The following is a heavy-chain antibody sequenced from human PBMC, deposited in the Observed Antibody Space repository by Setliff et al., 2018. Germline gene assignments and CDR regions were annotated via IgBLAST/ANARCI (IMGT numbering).Heavy chain of an antibody. CDR1: GGSFSDYY. V-gene: IGHV4-34*01. D-gene: IGHD6-6*01. CDR3: ARGRNIAARLLDS. CDR2: INHRGST. J-gene: IGHJ4*02. Sequence: PSETLSLTCTVSGGSFSDYYWTWIRQPPGKGLEWIGEINHRGSTNYNPSLKSRVTISIDTSRDQFSLKLISMIAADTAVYYCARGRNIAARLLDSWGQGTLVTVSS.